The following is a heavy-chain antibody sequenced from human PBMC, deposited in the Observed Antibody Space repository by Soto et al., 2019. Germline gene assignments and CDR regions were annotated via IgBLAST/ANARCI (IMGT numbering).Heavy chain of an antibody. V-gene: IGHV3-21*01. CDR1: GFTFSSYS. CDR2: ISSSSSYI. CDR3: ARGGPYGYYYGMDV. J-gene: IGHJ6*02. Sequence: GGSLSLSGAASGFTFSSYSMNWVRQAPGKGLEWVSSISSSSSYIYYADSVKGRFTISRDNAKNSLYLQMNSLRAEDTAVYYCARGGPYGYYYGMDVWGQGTTVTAP. D-gene: IGHD3-10*01.